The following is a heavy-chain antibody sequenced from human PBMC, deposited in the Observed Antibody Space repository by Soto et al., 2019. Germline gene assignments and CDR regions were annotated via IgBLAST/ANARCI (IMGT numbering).Heavy chain of an antibody. CDR3: ARDGVGVVVVAIRLDF. V-gene: IGHV3-30*04. D-gene: IGHD2-15*01. CDR1: GFTFSNYA. CDR2: ISYDGSNE. J-gene: IGHJ4*02. Sequence: QVQLEESGGGVVQPGRSLRLSCAVSGFTFSNYAIHWVRQAPGKGLEWVAIISYDGSNEYYADSVKGRFTISRDNAKNTLYLQMNSLRADDTAVYYSARDGVGVVVVAIRLDFWGQGTLVIVSS.